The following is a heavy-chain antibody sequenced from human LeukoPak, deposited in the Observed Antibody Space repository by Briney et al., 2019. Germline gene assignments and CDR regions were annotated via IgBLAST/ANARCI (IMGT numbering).Heavy chain of an antibody. J-gene: IGHJ4*02. CDR2: INCNNGDT. CDR1: GYTFSDYY. CDR3: ARDPSDASPIDY. V-gene: IGHV1-2*02. Sequence: ASVKVSCKTSGYTFSDYYIHWVRQAPGQGLEWMAWINCNNGDTKYAQRLQGRVTVTRDTSISTAYMDLSSLTSDDTAVYSCARDPSDASPIDYWGQGTLVTVSS. D-gene: IGHD6-6*01.